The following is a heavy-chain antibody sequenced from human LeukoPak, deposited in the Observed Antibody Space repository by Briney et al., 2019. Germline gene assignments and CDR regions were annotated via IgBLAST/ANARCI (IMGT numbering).Heavy chain of an antibody. CDR2: IDSGGITI. Sequence: GASLRLSCEGYGFSFSSYEMSWLRHAPGKGMEWVSHIDSGGITIYYADSVKGRFTISRDNAKNSIYLQMDRLRVEDTAIYYCARYSVGDLLDYWGQGTPVTVSS. D-gene: IGHD2-21*01. J-gene: IGHJ4*02. V-gene: IGHV3-48*03. CDR1: GFSFSSYE. CDR3: ARYSVGDLLDY.